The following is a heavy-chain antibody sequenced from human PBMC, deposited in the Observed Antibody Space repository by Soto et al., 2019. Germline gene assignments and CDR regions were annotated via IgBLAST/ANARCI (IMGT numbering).Heavy chain of an antibody. CDR1: GGSISSYY. CDR2: IYTSGST. Sequence: SETLSLTCTVSGGSISSYYWSWIRQPAGKGLEWIGRIYTSGSTNYNPSLKSRVTMSVDTSKNQFPLKLSSVTAADTAVYYCARDLVSQWLVSYYYYGMDVWGQGTTVTVSS. D-gene: IGHD6-19*01. J-gene: IGHJ6*02. CDR3: ARDLVSQWLVSYYYYGMDV. V-gene: IGHV4-4*07.